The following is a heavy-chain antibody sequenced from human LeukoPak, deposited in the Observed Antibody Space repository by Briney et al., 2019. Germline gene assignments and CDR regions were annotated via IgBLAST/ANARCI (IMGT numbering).Heavy chain of an antibody. J-gene: IGHJ5*02. CDR2: IYYSGRT. Sequence: PSEPLSLTCTVSGGSLSSSRYFWGWIRQPPGKGLEWFGRIYYSGRTYYNPSLKSRVTISVDTSKNQFSLKLSSVTAADTAVYYCAREGVSYCSSTSCYPNWFDPWGQGTLVTVSS. D-gene: IGHD2-2*01. V-gene: IGHV4-39*02. CDR3: AREGVSYCSSTSCYPNWFDP. CDR1: GGSLSSSRYF.